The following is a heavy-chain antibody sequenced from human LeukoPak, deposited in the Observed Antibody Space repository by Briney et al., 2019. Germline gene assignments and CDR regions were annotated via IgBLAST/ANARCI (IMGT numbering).Heavy chain of an antibody. Sequence: ASVKVSCKASGGTFSSYVISWVRQAPGQGLEWMGGIIPIFGTANYAQKFQGRVTIIADESTSTVYMDLSSLRSEDTAVYYCARERLDAFDIWGQGTTVNVSS. CDR1: GGTFSSYV. J-gene: IGHJ3*02. V-gene: IGHV1-69*13. CDR3: ARERLDAFDI. CDR2: IIPIFGTA. D-gene: IGHD6-25*01.